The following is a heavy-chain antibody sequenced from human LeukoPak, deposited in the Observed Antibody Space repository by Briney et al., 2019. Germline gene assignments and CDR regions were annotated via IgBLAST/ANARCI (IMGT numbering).Heavy chain of an antibody. J-gene: IGHJ3*02. CDR3: ARDAKYYDILTGFPAFDI. CDR2: IYTSGST. V-gene: IGHV4-61*02. CDR1: GGSISSDSYY. Sequence: SQTLSLTCTVSGGSISSDSYYWSWIRQPAGKGLEWIGRIYTSGSTNYNPSLKSRVTISVDTSKNQFSLKLSSVTAADTAVYYCARDAKYYDILTGFPAFDIWGQGTMVTVSS. D-gene: IGHD3-9*01.